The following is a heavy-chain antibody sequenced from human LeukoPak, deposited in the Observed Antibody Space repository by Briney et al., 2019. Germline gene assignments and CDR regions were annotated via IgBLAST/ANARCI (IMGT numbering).Heavy chain of an antibody. CDR2: IYYSGST. CDR3: ARGILKGIAAAGTGNWFDP. Sequence: SETLSLTCTVSGGSISSYYWSWIRQPPGKGLEWIGYIYYSGSTNYNPSLKSRVTISVDTSKNQFSLKLSSVTAADTAVYYCARGILKGIAAAGTGNWFDPWGQGTLVTVSS. V-gene: IGHV4-59*01. D-gene: IGHD6-13*01. J-gene: IGHJ5*02. CDR1: GGSISSYY.